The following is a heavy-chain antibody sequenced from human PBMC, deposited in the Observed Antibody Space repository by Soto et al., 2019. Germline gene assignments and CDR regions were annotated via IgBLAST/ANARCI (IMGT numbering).Heavy chain of an antibody. Sequence: EVQLVESGGGLVQPGGSLRLSCAASGFTFSSYSMNWVRQAPGKGLEWVSYISSSSSTIYYADSVKGRFTISRDNAKNSLYLQMNGLRAEDTAVYYCARDLAVGGYWGQGTLVTVSS. V-gene: IGHV3-48*01. CDR1: GFTFSSYS. D-gene: IGHD2-21*01. J-gene: IGHJ4*02. CDR2: ISSSSSTI. CDR3: ARDLAVGGY.